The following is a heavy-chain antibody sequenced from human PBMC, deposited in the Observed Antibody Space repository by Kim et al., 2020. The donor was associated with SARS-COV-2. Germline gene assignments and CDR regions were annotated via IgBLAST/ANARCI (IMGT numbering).Heavy chain of an antibody. Sequence: SETLSLTCTVSGGSISSGGYYWSWIRQHPGKGLEWIGYIYYSGSTYYNPSLKSRVTISVDTSKNQFSLKLSSVTAADTAVYYCARGRWLFPQKGNWFDPWGQGTLVTVSS. CDR1: GGSISSGGYY. D-gene: IGHD3-22*01. J-gene: IGHJ5*02. V-gene: IGHV4-31*03. CDR2: IYYSGST. CDR3: ARGRWLFPQKGNWFDP.